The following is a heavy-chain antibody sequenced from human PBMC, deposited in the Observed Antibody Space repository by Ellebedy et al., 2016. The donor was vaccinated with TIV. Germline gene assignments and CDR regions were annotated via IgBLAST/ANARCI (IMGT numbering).Heavy chain of an antibody. CDR3: ASSDYVWGSYRPSNWFDP. D-gene: IGHD3-16*02. Sequence: GESLKISCKGSGYSFTSYWISWVRQMPGKGLEWMGSIDPSDSYTNYSPSFQGHVTISADKSISTAYLQWSSLKDSDTAMYYCASSDYVWGSYRPSNWFDPWGQGTLVTVSS. CDR1: GYSFTSYW. CDR2: IDPSDSYT. J-gene: IGHJ5*02. V-gene: IGHV5-10-1*01.